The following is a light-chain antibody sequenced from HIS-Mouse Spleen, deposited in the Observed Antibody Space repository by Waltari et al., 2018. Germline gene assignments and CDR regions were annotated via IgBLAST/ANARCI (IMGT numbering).Light chain of an antibody. Sequence: QSALTQPRSVSGSPGQSVTISCTGTSSDVGGYNYFSWYQQHPGKAPKLMIYDVSKRPSGVPDRFSGSKSGNTASLTISGLQAEDEADYYCCSYAGSYTWVLGGGTKLTVL. J-gene: IGLJ3*02. V-gene: IGLV2-11*01. CDR2: DVS. CDR1: SSDVGGYNY. CDR3: CSYAGSYTWV.